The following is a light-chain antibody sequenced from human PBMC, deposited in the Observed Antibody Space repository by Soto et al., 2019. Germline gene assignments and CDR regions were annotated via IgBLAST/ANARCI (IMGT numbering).Light chain of an antibody. CDR1: QTISSW. Sequence: DIQMTQSPSTLSGSVGDRVTITCPASQTISSWLAWYQQKPGKAPKLLIYKASTLKSGVPSRFSGSGSGTEFTLTISSLQPDDFATYYCQQYNSYSPRTFGQGTKVDIK. CDR2: KAS. V-gene: IGKV1-5*03. J-gene: IGKJ1*01. CDR3: QQYNSYSPRT.